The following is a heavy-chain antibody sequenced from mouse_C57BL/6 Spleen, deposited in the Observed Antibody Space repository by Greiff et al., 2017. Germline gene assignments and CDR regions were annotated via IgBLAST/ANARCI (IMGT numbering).Heavy chain of an antibody. CDR3: AKNSANFYYFDY. CDR2: IWRGGST. CDR1: GFSLTSYG. J-gene: IGHJ2*01. Sequence: VKLMESGPGLVQPSQSLSITCTVSGFSLTSYGVHWVRQSPGKGLEWLGVIWRGGSTDYNAAFMSRLSITKDNSKSQVFFKMNSLQADDTSIYYCAKNSANFYYFDYWGQGTTLTVSS. D-gene: IGHD4-1*01. V-gene: IGHV2-5*01.